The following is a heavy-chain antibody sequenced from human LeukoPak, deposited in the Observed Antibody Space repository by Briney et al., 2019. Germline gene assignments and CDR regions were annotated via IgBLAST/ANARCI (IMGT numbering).Heavy chain of an antibody. CDR1: GFTFSSYG. D-gene: IGHD1-7*01. CDR2: IWYDGSNK. Sequence: GGSLRLSCAASGFTFSSYGMHWVRQAPGKGLEWVAVIWYDGSNKYYADSVKGRFTISRDNSKNTLYLQMNSLRAEDTAVYYCARDLITGTKAIDYWGQGTLVTVSS. J-gene: IGHJ4*02. V-gene: IGHV3-33*01. CDR3: ARDLITGTKAIDY.